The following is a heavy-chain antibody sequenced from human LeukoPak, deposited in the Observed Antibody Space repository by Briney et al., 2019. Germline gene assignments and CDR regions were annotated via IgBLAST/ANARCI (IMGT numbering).Heavy chain of an antibody. Sequence: GASVKVSCKASGYTFTGYYMHWVRQAPGQGLEWMGWINPNSGGTNYAQKFQGRVTMTRDTSISTAYMELSRLRSDDTAVYYRARGNSQRIAVAGTLFGYWGQGTLVTVSS. CDR2: INPNSGGT. D-gene: IGHD6-19*01. CDR1: GYTFTGYY. CDR3: ARGNSQRIAVAGTLFGY. J-gene: IGHJ4*02. V-gene: IGHV1-2*02.